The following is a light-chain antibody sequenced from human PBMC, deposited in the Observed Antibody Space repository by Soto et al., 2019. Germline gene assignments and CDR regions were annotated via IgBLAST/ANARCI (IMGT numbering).Light chain of an antibody. J-gene: IGKJ5*01. V-gene: IGKV1-9*01. CDR2: AAS. CDR3: QQLNSYPVT. Sequence: DIQLTQSPSFLSASVGDRVTLTCRASQGISNYLAWYQQKPGKAPNFLIYAASTLQSGVPSRFSGSGSGTEFTLTISSLQPEDFATYDCQQLNSYPVTFGQGTRLEIK. CDR1: QGISNY.